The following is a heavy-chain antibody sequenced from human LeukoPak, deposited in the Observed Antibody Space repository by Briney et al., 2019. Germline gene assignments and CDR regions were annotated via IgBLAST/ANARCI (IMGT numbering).Heavy chain of an antibody. V-gene: IGHV3-49*04. Sequence: GGSLRLPCTASGFTFGDYAMSWVRQAPGKGLEWVGFIISKAYGGTTEYAASVKGRFTISRDDSKSIAYLQMNSLKSEDTAVYYCTRVRSGSYPGFDYWGQGTLVTVSS. CDR3: TRVRSGSYPGFDY. CDR2: IISKAYGGTT. CDR1: GFTFGDYA. D-gene: IGHD1-26*01. J-gene: IGHJ4*02.